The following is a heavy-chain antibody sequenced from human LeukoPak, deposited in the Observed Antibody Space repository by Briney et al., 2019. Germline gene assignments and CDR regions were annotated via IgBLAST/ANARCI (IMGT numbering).Heavy chain of an antibody. J-gene: IGHJ3*01. D-gene: IGHD6-13*01. CDR2: IFPGDSDT. CDR1: GSPFASYR. CDR3: ARGDSSSWSRGDAFDL. Sequence: GGSLQISCQVSGSPFASYRIAWGRQLPGKGLEGMGIIFPGDSDTRYSPSFQGQVTLSHDKSLSTAYLQWSSLKASDTAIYYCARGDSSSWSRGDAFDLWGQGTMVTVSS. V-gene: IGHV5-51*01.